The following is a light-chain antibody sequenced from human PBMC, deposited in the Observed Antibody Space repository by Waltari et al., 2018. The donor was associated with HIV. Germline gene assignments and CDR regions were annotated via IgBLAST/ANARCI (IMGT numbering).Light chain of an antibody. CDR3: QQYDSYSRA. J-gene: IGKJ1*01. V-gene: IGKV1-5*03. CDR2: KAS. CDR1: HSVSSW. Sequence: DIQMTQSPSTLSASVGDRVPISCRASHSVSSWLAWYQQKPGRVPNVLIYKASTLASGVPSRFSGSGSGTNFTLTISSLQSEDVATYYCQQYDSYSRAFGQGTKVEIK.